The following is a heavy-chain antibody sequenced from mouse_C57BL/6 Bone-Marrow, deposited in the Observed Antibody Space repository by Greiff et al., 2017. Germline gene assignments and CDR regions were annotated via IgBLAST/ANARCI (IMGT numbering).Heavy chain of an antibody. D-gene: IGHD5-1*01. J-gene: IGHJ2*01. CDR3: ARSSTFFYYFDY. V-gene: IGHV1-47*01. CDR2: FHTYNDAT. CDR1: GYTFTTYP. Sequence: QVQLQQSGAELVKPGASVKMSCTASGYTFTTYPIEWMKQTHGKSLEWIGNFHTYNDATKYNEKFKGKATLTVEKSSNTVYLELSRLTSDDSAVYYCARSSTFFYYFDYWGQGTTLTVSS.